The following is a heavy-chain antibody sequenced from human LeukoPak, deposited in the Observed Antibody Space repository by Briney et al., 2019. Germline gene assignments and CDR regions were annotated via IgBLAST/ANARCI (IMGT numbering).Heavy chain of an antibody. J-gene: IGHJ4*02. Sequence: AAVTVSCKASGYTFTSYGTSWVRQAPGQGLEWMGWISAYNGNTNYAQKLQGRVTMTTDTSTSTAYMELSSLRSEDTAVYYCALPTVGIFRYFDYWGQGTLVTVSS. D-gene: IGHD4-11*01. CDR3: ALPTVGIFRYFDY. V-gene: IGHV1-18*01. CDR1: GYTFTSYG. CDR2: ISAYNGNT.